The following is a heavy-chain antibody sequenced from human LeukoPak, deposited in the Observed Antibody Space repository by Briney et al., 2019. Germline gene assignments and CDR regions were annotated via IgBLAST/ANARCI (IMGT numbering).Heavy chain of an antibody. V-gene: IGHV5-51*01. D-gene: IGHD1-14*01. Sequence: GESLKISCKGSGYSFTSYWIGWVRQMPGKGLEWMGIIYPGDSDTRYSPSFQGQVTTSADKSISTAYLQWSSLKASDTAMYYCARQTKPYYYYYGMDVWGKGTTVTVSS. CDR2: IYPGDSDT. CDR3: ARQTKPYYYYYGMDV. J-gene: IGHJ6*04. CDR1: GYSFTSYW.